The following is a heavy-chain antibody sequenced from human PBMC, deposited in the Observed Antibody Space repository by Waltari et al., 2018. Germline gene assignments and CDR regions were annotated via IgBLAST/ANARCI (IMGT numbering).Heavy chain of an antibody. CDR1: GDSISVNYW. CDR3: AGDRAIGLFFDY. CDR2: VHHSGKT. D-gene: IGHD2-2*01. J-gene: IGHJ4*02. Sequence: QVQLQESGQGLVKPSGTLSLPCAVSGDSISVNYWWGWVRQSPEKGLEWSGQVHHSGKTHYNPSLQSRVTISVDKPKNQFSLNLNSVTAADTAVYYCAGDRAIGLFFDYWGRGTLVTVSS. V-gene: IGHV4-4*02.